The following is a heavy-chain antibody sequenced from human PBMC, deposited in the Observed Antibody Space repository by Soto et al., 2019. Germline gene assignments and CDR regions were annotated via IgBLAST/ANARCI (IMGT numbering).Heavy chain of an antibody. D-gene: IGHD2-15*01. Sequence: QVQLVQSGAEVKKPGASVKISCKASGYTFTRYTMNWVRQAPGQRLEWMGWINPDNGNTKSSQKFQDRVIITRDTSASTAYMDLSSLRSEDTAVYYCARGIARGQLDPWGQGTLVTLS. CDR1: GYTFTRYT. CDR3: ARGIARGQLDP. CDR2: INPDNGNT. J-gene: IGHJ5*02. V-gene: IGHV1-3*01.